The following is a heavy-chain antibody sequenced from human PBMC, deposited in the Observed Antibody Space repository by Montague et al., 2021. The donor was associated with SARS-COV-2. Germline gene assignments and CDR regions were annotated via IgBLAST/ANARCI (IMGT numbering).Heavy chain of an antibody. Sequence: PALVKPTQTLTLTCTFSGFSLSTSGMCVSWIRQPPGKALEWLARXDWDDDKYYSTSLKTRLTISKDTSKNQVVLTMTNMDPVDTATYYCAREYSSGVYFDYWGQGTLATVSS. V-gene: IGHV2-70*11. CDR1: GFSLSTSGMC. D-gene: IGHD6-19*01. CDR3: AREYSSGVYFDY. J-gene: IGHJ4*02. CDR2: XDWDDDK.